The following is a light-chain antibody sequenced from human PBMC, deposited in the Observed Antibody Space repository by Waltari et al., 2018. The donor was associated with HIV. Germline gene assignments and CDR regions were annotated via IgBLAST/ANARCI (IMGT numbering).Light chain of an antibody. J-gene: IGKJ2*01. V-gene: IGKV3-20*01. CDR3: QQFGSSPPYT. CDR2: GAS. Sequence: EIVLTQSPDTLSLSPGERATLSCRASQSVSSSYLAWYQQKPGQAPRLLLYGASSRATGIPDRFSGSGSGTDFTLTINRLEPEDFAVYYCQQFGSSPPYTFGQGTKLEIK. CDR1: QSVSSSY.